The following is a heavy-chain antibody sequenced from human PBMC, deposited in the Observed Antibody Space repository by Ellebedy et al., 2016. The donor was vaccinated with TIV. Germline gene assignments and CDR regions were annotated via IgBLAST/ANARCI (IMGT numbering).Heavy chain of an antibody. CDR1: GGSISSGSYY. V-gene: IGHV4-61*02. J-gene: IGHJ3*02. Sequence: SETLSLTXTVSGGSISSGSYYWSWIRQPAGKGLEWIGRIYTSGSTNYNPSLKSRVTMSVDTSKNQFSLKLSSVTAADTAVYYCARERRLRDFWSGPRDAFDIWGQGTMVTVSS. CDR2: IYTSGST. D-gene: IGHD3-3*01. CDR3: ARERRLRDFWSGPRDAFDI.